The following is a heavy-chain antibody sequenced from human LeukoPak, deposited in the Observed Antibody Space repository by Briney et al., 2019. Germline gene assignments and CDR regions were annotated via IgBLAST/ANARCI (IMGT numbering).Heavy chain of an antibody. CDR3: ATGPQVATIPLFDY. D-gene: IGHD5-12*01. CDR1: GYTLTELS. CDR2: FDPEDGAT. V-gene: IGHV1-24*01. J-gene: IGHJ4*02. Sequence: GASVKVSCKVSGYTLTELSMHWVRQAPGKGLEWMGGFDPEDGATIYAQKFQGRVTMTEDTSTDTAYMELSSLRSEDTAVYYCATGPQVATIPLFDYWCQGTLVTVSS.